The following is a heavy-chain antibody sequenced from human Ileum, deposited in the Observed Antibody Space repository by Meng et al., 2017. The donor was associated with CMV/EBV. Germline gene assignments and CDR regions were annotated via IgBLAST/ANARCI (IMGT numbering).Heavy chain of an antibody. J-gene: IGHJ4*02. CDR3: ALFPATRTDYLEWGDRYKHFDY. V-gene: IGHV1-69*02. Sequence: YTISWVRQAPGQGLEWMGRIIPALGIINYAQRFQGRVTITADMSMTTAYMDLNSLTSEDTAVYYCALFPATRTDYLEWGDRYKHFDYWGQGTLVTVSS. CDR2: IIPALGII. CDR1: YT. D-gene: IGHD2-21*02.